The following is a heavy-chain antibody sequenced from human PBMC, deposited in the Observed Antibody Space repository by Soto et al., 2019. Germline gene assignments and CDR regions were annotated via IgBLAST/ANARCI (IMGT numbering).Heavy chain of an antibody. CDR3: ARSGYYFLERLSSYYHCGMDV. D-gene: IGHD3-3*01. V-gene: IGHV3-48*03. Sequence: EVQLVESGGGLVQPGGSLRLSCAASGFTFSSYEMNWVRQAPGKGLEWVSDISSGGDTRGHADSVKGRFTISRDNAKNLLYLHLNSLRDDDSAVAYFARSGYYFLERLSSYYHCGMDVWRRGTTVTVS. CDR2: ISSGGDTR. J-gene: IGHJ6*02. CDR1: GFTFSSYE.